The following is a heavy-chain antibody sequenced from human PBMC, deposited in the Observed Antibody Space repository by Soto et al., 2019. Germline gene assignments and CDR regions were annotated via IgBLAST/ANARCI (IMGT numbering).Heavy chain of an antibody. CDR1: GGSISSGGYY. Sequence: QLQLQESGSGLVKPSQTLSLTCAVSGGSISSGGYYWSWIRQPPGKGLEWIGYIYHSGSTYYNPSLKSRVTISVDMSKNQFSLKLSSVTAADTAVYYCARAPVLRFLGGYYGMDVWGQGTTVTVSS. CDR3: ARAPVLRFLGGYYGMDV. V-gene: IGHV4-30-2*01. D-gene: IGHD3-3*01. CDR2: IYHSGST. J-gene: IGHJ6*02.